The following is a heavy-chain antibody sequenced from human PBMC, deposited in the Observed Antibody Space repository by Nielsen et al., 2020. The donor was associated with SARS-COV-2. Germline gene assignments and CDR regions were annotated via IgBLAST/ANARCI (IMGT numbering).Heavy chain of an antibody. CDR2: INAGNGNT. V-gene: IGHV1-3*01. CDR3: ARSCSGGSCYRNYFDY. D-gene: IGHD2-15*01. CDR1: GYTFTSYA. Sequence: ASVKVSCKASGYTFTSYAMHWVRQAPGQRLEWMGWINAGNGNTKYSQKFQGRVTITRDTSASTAYMELSSLRSEDTAVYYCARSCSGGSCYRNYFDYWGQGTLVTVSS. J-gene: IGHJ4*02.